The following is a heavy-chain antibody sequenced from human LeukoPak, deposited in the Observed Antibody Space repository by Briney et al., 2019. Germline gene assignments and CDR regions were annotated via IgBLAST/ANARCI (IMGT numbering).Heavy chain of an antibody. CDR1: GFTVSDSY. J-gene: IGHJ4*02. D-gene: IGHD6-19*01. CDR3: ARAHSSGWSDFDY. Sequence: GGSLRLSCAASGFTVSDSYMTWVRQAPGRGLDWVSIIYGGGSTYYADSVKGRFTISRDNSKDTLYLQMNSLRAEDSAVYFCARAHSSGWSDFDYWGQGTLVTVSS. CDR2: IYGGGST. V-gene: IGHV3-66*01.